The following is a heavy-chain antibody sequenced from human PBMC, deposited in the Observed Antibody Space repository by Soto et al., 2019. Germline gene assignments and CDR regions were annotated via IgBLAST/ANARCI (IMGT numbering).Heavy chain of an antibody. J-gene: IGHJ2*01. Sequence: EVQLVESGGGLVRPGGSLRLSCAASGFTFSTYSMNWVRQAPGQGLEWVSYISSGRATIYYADSVKGRFTISRDNAENSLYLQMNILTDEDTAVYYCVRESASYSSSSGSYWYCDLCGRGTVLTVSS. D-gene: IGHD6-6*01. CDR1: GFTFSTYS. CDR3: VRESASYSSSSGSYWYCDL. CDR2: ISSGRATI. V-gene: IGHV3-48*02.